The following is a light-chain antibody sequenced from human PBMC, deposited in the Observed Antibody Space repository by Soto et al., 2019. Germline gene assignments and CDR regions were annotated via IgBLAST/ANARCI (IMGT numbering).Light chain of an antibody. V-gene: IGKV1-5*01. CDR3: QQYST. CDR2: DAS. CDR1: QNINSW. J-gene: IGKJ1*01. Sequence: IQMNQSPSILAASVGDRVTITCRASQNINSWLAWYQQKPGKAPKLLIYDASSLESGVPSRFSGSGSGTEFTLTISSLQPDDFATYYCQQYSTFGQGTKVDI.